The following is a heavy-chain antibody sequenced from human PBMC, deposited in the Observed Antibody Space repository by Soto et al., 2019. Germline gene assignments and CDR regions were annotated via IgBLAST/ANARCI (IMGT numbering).Heavy chain of an antibody. CDR3: ARGGESGSYYRSTWFDP. CDR2: LSAYNGNT. V-gene: IGHV1-18*04. CDR1: GYTFTSYG. D-gene: IGHD1-26*01. Sequence: QVQLVQSGAEVKKPGASVKVSCKASGYTFTSYGISWVRQAPGQGLEWMGWLSAYNGNTNYAQKLQGRVTMTTDTPTSTAYMELRSLRYDDTAVYYCARGGESGSYYRSTWFDPWGQGTLVTVSS. J-gene: IGHJ5*02.